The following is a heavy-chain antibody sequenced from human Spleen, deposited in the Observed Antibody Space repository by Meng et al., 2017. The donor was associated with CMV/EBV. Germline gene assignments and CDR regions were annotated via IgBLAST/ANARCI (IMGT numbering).Heavy chain of an antibody. D-gene: IGHD3-3*01. CDR2: IHYDGSLK. CDR3: ARSYYEFWSGHVHFMGY. V-gene: IGHV3-30*02. Sequence: GESLKISCAASGFTFSTYGMHWVRQAPGKGLDWVAFIHYDGSLKYYADSVKGRFTISRDNAKNSLYLQMNSLRAEDTAIYYCARSYYEFWSGHVHFMGYWGQGTLVTVSS. J-gene: IGHJ4*02. CDR1: GFTFSTYG.